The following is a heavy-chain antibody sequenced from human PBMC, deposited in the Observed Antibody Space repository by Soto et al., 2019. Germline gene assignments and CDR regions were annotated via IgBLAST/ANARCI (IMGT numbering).Heavy chain of an antibody. Sequence: SETLSLTCTVSGGSISSYYWSWIRQPPGKGLEWIGYIYYSGSTNYNPSLKSRVTISVDTSKNQFSLKLSSVTAADTAVYYCARAAVTFDWLFPVNDYWGQGTLVTVSS. CDR2: IYYSGST. CDR1: GGSISSYY. CDR3: ARAAVTFDWLFPVNDY. V-gene: IGHV4-59*01. J-gene: IGHJ4*02. D-gene: IGHD3-9*01.